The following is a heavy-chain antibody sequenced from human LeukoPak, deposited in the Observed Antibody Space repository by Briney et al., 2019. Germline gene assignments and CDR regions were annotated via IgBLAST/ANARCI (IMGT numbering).Heavy chain of an antibody. CDR3: ARGDDYGDYRFGHDY. CDR2: IYTSGST. CDR1: GGSISSGSYY. D-gene: IGHD4-17*01. J-gene: IGHJ4*02. Sequence: PSETLSLTCTVSGGSISSGSYYWSWIRQPAGKGLEWIGRIYTSGSTNYNPSLKSRVTISVDTSKNQFSLKLSSVTAADTAVYYCARGDDYGDYRFGHDYWGQGTLVTVSS. V-gene: IGHV4-61*02.